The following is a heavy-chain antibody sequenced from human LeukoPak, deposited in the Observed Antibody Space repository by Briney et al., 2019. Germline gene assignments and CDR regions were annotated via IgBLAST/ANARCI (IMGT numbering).Heavy chain of an antibody. J-gene: IGHJ4*02. CDR3: ATDRDNSDWQKRFDS. Sequence: PGGSLRLSCAASGFTFSSHCMSWLRQAPGRGLEWVGNINQDASEINYVDSVRGRFTISRDNAKNSLHLQMNSLRAEDTAVYYCATDRDNSDWQKRFDSWGQGTLVTVSS. D-gene: IGHD2-21*02. CDR2: INQDASEI. CDR1: GFTFSSHC. V-gene: IGHV3-7*01.